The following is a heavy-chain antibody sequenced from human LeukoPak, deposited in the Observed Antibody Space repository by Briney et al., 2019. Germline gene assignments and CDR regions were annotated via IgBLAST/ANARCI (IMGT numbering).Heavy chain of an antibody. V-gene: IGHV1-18*01. CDR2: ISAYNGNT. J-gene: IGHJ6*03. Sequence: ASVKVSCKASGYTFTSYGISCVRQAPGQGLEWMGWISAYNGNTNYAQKLQGRVTMTTDTSTSTAYMELRSLRSDDTAVYYCARERRDSSGYYYYYYMDVWGKGTTVTVSS. CDR1: GYTFTSYG. CDR3: ARERRDSSGYYYYYYMDV. D-gene: IGHD3-22*01.